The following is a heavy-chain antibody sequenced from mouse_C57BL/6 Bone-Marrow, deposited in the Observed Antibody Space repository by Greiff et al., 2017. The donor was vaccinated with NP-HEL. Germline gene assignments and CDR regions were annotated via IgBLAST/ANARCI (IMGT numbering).Heavy chain of an antibody. CDR2: IYPRSGNT. Sequence: VQLQQSGAELARPGASVKLSCKASGYTFTSYGISWVKQRTGQGLEWIGEIYPRSGNTYYNEKFKGKATLTADKSSSTAYMELRSLTSEDSAVYFCARKAYYYGSPHFYYWGQGTTLTVSS. J-gene: IGHJ2*01. D-gene: IGHD1-1*01. V-gene: IGHV1-81*01. CDR3: ARKAYYYGSPHFYY. CDR1: GYTFTSYG.